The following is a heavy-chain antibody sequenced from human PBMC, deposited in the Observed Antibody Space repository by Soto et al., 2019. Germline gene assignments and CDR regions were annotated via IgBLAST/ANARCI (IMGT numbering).Heavy chain of an antibody. CDR3: AREHSSGPIDH. D-gene: IGHD6-19*01. J-gene: IGHJ4*02. CDR2: IYTSGNT. Sequence: QVQLQESGPGLVKPSETLSLTCTVSGDSISSFSWSCITQPAGKRLEWIGRIYTSGNTNYNPSLKTRIAMSVDTSKTQFALKLSSVTAAATAMYYCAREHSSGPIDHWGQGTLVTVSS. V-gene: IGHV4-4*07. CDR1: GDSISSFS.